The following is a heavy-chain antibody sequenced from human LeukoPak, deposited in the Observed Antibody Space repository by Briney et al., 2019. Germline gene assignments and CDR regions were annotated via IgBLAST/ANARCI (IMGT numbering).Heavy chain of an antibody. Sequence: ASVKVSCKASGFTFTSSAMQWVRQARGQRLECIGWIVVGSGNTNYAQKFQERVTITRDMSTSTAYMELSSLRSEDTAVYYCARSLRVRGVPDYMDVWGKGTTVTISS. V-gene: IGHV1-58*02. J-gene: IGHJ6*03. CDR2: IVVGSGNT. CDR1: GFTFTSSA. CDR3: ARSLRVRGVPDYMDV. D-gene: IGHD3-10*01.